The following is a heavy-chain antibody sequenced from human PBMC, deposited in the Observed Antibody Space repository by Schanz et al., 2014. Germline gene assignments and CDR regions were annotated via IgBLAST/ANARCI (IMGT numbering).Heavy chain of an antibody. J-gene: IGHJ6*02. CDR1: GFNFSDYA. Sequence: EVHLLESGGGLVPPGGSLRLSCAASGFNFSDYAMCWVRQAPGKGLEWVSAISGGGGTTYYTDSVKGLFTISRDNSKSTLYLQMNSLRAEGTAVYYCAKDGPGGSESYSADGGMDVWGQGTTVTVSS. CDR3: AKDGPGGSESYSADGGMDV. V-gene: IGHV3-23*01. D-gene: IGHD3-10*01. CDR2: ISGGGGTT.